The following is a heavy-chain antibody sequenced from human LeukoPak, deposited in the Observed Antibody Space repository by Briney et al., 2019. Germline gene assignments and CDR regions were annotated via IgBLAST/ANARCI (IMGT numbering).Heavy chain of an antibody. Sequence: ASVKVSCKASGYTFTGYYMHWVRRAPGQGLEWMGWINPNSGGTNYAQKFQGRVTMTRDTSISTAYMELSRLRSDDTAVYYCARVMSSGWYVDYWGQGTLVTVSS. J-gene: IGHJ4*02. D-gene: IGHD6-19*01. CDR2: INPNSGGT. V-gene: IGHV1-2*02. CDR1: GYTFTGYY. CDR3: ARVMSSGWYVDY.